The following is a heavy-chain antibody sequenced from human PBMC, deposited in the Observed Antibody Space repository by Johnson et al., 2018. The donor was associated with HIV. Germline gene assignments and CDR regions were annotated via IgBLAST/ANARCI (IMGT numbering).Heavy chain of an antibody. CDR1: GFTLSNYA. CDR2: ISYDGSNK. J-gene: IGHJ3*02. V-gene: IGHV3-30-3*01. Sequence: QVQLVESGGGVVQPGRSLRLSCAASGFTLSNYAMHWVRQAPGKGLEWVAVISYDGSNKYYADSVKGRFTISRDNSKNTAYLQMNSLKTEDTAVYYCTRTDDTYNYESGGYVDAFDIWGQGTMVTVSS. CDR3: TRTDDTYNYESGGYVDAFDI. D-gene: IGHD3-22*01.